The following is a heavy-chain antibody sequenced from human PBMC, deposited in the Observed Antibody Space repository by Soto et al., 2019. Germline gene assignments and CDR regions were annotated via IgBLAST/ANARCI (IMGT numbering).Heavy chain of an antibody. J-gene: IGHJ4*02. D-gene: IGHD3-22*01. CDR1: GFTFSSYW. CDR3: ARAQAYYGSSGYYSIFDY. Sequence: HPGGSLRLSCAASGFTFSSYWMSWVRQATGKGLECVANIKQDGSEKYYVDSVKGRFTISRDNAKNSLYLQMNSLRAEDTAVYYCARAQAYYGSSGYYSIFDYWGQGTLVTVSS. CDR2: IKQDGSEK. V-gene: IGHV3-7*04.